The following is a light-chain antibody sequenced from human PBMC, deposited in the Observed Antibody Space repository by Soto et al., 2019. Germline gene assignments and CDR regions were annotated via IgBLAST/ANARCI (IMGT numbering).Light chain of an antibody. CDR1: QSVSSY. CDR2: DAS. Sequence: EIVMTQSPATLSLSPGARATLSCRASQSVSSYLAWYQQKPGQAPRILIYDASNRATGIPARLSGSGSGTDFTLTISSIEPEDFAVYYCQQRSRSITFGQGTRLEI. V-gene: IGKV3-11*01. CDR3: QQRSRSIT. J-gene: IGKJ5*01.